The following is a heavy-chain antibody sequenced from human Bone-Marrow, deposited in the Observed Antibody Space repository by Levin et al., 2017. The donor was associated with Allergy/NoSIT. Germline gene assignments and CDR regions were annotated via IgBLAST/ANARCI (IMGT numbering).Heavy chain of an antibody. V-gene: IGHV4-59*08. D-gene: IGHD6-6*01. CDR1: GGSISTYY. J-gene: IGHJ6*02. CDR2: IYYSGST. CDR3: ARLGSSSSPYYYNVGMDV. Sequence: SETLSLTCTVSGGSISTYYWSWVRQPPGKGLEWIGYIYYSGSTNFNPSLKSRLTISIDMSNNQFSLKLSSVTAADTAVYYCARLGSSSSPYYYNVGMDVWGQGTTVTVSS.